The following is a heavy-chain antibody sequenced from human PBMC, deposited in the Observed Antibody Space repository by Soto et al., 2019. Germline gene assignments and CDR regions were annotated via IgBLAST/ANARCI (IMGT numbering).Heavy chain of an antibody. CDR3: ARNGTYSSSLSQYSGMDV. D-gene: IGHD1-26*01. J-gene: IGHJ6*02. Sequence: QVQLVQSGAEVKEPGSSVRVSCKASGGTFDNFIMNWVRQTPGQGLEWMGGIVPMLGTPTYAEKFKGRVTSSATGSTSTLYMEVTSLRSEDTAIYYCARNGTYSSSLSQYSGMDVWGQGNTVTCSS. CDR2: IVPMLGTP. V-gene: IGHV1-69*01. CDR1: GGTFDNFI.